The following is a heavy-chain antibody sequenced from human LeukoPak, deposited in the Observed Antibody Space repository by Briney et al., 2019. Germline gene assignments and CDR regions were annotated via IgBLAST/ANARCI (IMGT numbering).Heavy chain of an antibody. J-gene: IGHJ4*02. CDR2: IIPIFGTA. CDR3: ATGGPYYYDSSGYFDY. CDR1: GGTFSSYA. Sequence: ASVKVSCKASGGTFSSYAISWVRQAPGQGLEWMGGIIPIFGTANYAQKFQGRVTITADESTSTAYMELSSLRSEDTAVYYCATGGPYYYDSSGYFDYWGQGTLVTVSS. D-gene: IGHD3-22*01. V-gene: IGHV1-69*13.